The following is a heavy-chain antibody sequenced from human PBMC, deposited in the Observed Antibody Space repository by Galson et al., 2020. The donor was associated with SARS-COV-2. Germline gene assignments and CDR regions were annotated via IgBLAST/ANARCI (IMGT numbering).Heavy chain of an antibody. V-gene: IGHV1-18*04. Sequence: ASVKVSCQASGYTFSTYGISWVRQAPGQGLEWMGWISSYNGNTNYAQKFHDRVTMTTDTSTNTAYMELTSLTSDDTAVCYCATDLNGGFDSMDYWGQGTLVTVS. D-gene: IGHD5-12*01. J-gene: IGHJ4*02. CDR3: ATDLNGGFDSMDY. CDR2: ISSYNGNT. CDR1: GYTFSTYG.